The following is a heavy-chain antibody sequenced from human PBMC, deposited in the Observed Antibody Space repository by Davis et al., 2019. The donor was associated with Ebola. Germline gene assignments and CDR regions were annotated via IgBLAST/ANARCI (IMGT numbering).Heavy chain of an antibody. CDR2: IRPFNGNT. CDR1: GYTFTNYG. CDR3: ARCFDFGDYVLPNWFDP. V-gene: IGHV1-18*01. Sequence: ASVKVSCKASGYTFTNYGITWVRQAPGQGLEWMGWIRPFNGNTYYAPRFQDRVTMTTDTSTGIAYMELKSLRSDATAVYYCARCFDFGDYVLPNWFDPWGQGTLVTVSS. J-gene: IGHJ5*02. D-gene: IGHD4-17*01.